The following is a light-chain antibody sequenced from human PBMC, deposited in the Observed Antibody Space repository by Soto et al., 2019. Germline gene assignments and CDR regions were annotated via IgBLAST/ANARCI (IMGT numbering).Light chain of an antibody. CDR1: QSVSRRY. J-gene: IGKJ2*01. Sequence: EVVLTQSPGTLSLSPGERATLSCRASQSVSRRYLAWYQQKPGQAPRLLIFGPSSRATGIPDRFRGSGSGTDFTLTISSLEPDDFAVYYCLQYDTSPPRYTFGQGTKLEIK. CDR2: GPS. V-gene: IGKV3-20*01. CDR3: LQYDTSPPRYT.